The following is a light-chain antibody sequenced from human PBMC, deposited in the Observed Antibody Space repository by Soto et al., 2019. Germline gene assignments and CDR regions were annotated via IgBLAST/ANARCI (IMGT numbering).Light chain of an antibody. CDR1: QSVDSAF. Sequence: EIVLTQSPGSLSLSLGERATLSCRASQSVDSAFFAWYQQKPGQPPRLLMYGASRRATGIPDRFSGSGSGTDFPLTISRLKPEDFAVYYCQQYASSLTFGQGTKVEI. J-gene: IGKJ1*01. V-gene: IGKV3-20*01. CDR3: QQYASSLT. CDR2: GAS.